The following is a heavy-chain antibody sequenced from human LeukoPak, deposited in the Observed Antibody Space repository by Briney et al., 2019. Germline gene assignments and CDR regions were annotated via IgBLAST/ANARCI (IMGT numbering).Heavy chain of an antibody. CDR2: ISSNGGST. J-gene: IGHJ3*02. V-gene: IGHV3-64*01. CDR3: ARVQYYHGSGASRAFDI. Sequence: GGSLRLSXAASGFTFSSYAMHWVRQAPGKGLEYVSAISSNGGSTYYANSVKGRFTISRDNSKNTLYLQMGSLRAEDMAVYYCARVQYYHGSGASRAFDIWGQGTMVTVSS. CDR1: GFTFSSYA. D-gene: IGHD3-10*01.